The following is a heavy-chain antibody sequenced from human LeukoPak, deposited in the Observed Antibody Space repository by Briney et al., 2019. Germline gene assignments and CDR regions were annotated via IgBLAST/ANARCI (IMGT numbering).Heavy chain of an antibody. Sequence: SETLSLTCTVSGGSISSYYWRWIRQPAGKGLEWIGRIYTSGSTNYSPSLKSRVTMSVDTSKNQFSLKLSSVTAADTAVYYCARERDYYDSSGYGCYFDYWGQGTLVTVSS. CDR3: ARERDYYDSSGYGCYFDY. CDR2: IYTSGST. D-gene: IGHD3-22*01. CDR1: GGSISSYY. J-gene: IGHJ4*02. V-gene: IGHV4-4*07.